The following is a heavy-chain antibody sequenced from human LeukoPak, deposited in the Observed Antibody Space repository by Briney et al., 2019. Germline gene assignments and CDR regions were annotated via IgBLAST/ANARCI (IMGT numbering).Heavy chain of an antibody. V-gene: IGHV3-23*01. CDR2: ISGSGGST. Sequence: GGSLRLSCAASGFNVTSKYMSWVRQGPGKGLEWVPTISGSGGSTYYADSVKGRFTISRDNSKNTLYLQMNSLRAEDTAVYYCAKDMGSNYYGSGDNWFDPWGQGTLVTVSS. CDR3: AKDMGSNYYGSGDNWFDP. D-gene: IGHD3-10*01. J-gene: IGHJ5*02. CDR1: GFNVTSKY.